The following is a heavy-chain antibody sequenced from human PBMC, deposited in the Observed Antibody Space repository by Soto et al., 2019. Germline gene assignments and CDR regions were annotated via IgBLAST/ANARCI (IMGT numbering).Heavy chain of an antibody. CDR2: ISGSGDST. J-gene: IGHJ4*02. D-gene: IGHD6-19*01. CDR3: AKLNAYIAVAATFDY. V-gene: IGHV3-23*01. Sequence: EVQLLESGGGLVPPGGSLRLSCAASGFTFSRYAMSWVRQAPGKGLEWGSGISGSGDSTYYADSLKGRFTISRDNSRNSLYLQINSLRTEDTAVYYCAKLNAYIAVAATFDYWGQGTLVTVSS. CDR1: GFTFSRYA.